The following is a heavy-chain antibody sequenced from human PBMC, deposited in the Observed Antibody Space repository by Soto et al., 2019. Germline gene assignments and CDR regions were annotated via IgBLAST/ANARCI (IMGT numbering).Heavy chain of an antibody. CDR3: ASSYGSGYRAFDY. CDR2: INPILSMS. CDR1: GDTFTFYS. Sequence: QVQLVQSGAEVKKPGSSVRVSCKASGDTFTFYSINWVRQAPGLGLEWMGRINPILSMSNYAQSFQVRVTMTADKSTSTAYMELSSLRSEDTAMYYCASSYGSGYRAFDYWGQGALVTVSS. V-gene: IGHV1-69*02. D-gene: IGHD3-10*01. J-gene: IGHJ4*02.